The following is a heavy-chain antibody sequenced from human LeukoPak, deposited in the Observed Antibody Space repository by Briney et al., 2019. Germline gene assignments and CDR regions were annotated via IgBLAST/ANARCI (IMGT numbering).Heavy chain of an antibody. J-gene: IGHJ3*01. CDR3: ARRGYYGSGAYDT. Sequence: SETLSLTCTVSGGSISSYYWSWIRQPPGKGLEWIGNVYHSGSAIYNPSLESRVTISVDRSKNQFSLNLSSVTAADTAVYYCARRGYYGSGAYDTWGQGTMFIVSS. V-gene: IGHV4-59*08. CDR2: VYHSGSA. D-gene: IGHD3-10*01. CDR1: GGSISSYY.